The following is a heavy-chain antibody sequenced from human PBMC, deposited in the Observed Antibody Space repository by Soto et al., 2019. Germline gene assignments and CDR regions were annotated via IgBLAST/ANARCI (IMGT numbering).Heavy chain of an antibody. CDR3: AKDRDIVVVPAAPPGN. Sequence: PGGSLRLSCVASGFTFSSYSMNWVRQAPGKGLEWVSSISSSSSYIYYADSVKGRFTISRDNAKNSLYLQMNSLRAEDTAVYYCAKDRDIVVVPAAPPGNWGQGTLVTVSS. V-gene: IGHV3-21*04. CDR2: ISSSSSYI. CDR1: GFTFSSYS. J-gene: IGHJ4*02. D-gene: IGHD2-2*01.